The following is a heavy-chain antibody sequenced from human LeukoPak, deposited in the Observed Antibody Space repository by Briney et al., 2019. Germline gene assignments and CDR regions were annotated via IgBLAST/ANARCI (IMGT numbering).Heavy chain of an antibody. CDR1: GVSISGYY. CDR2: IYYSGSI. J-gene: IGHJ4*02. Sequence: SETLSLTCSVSGVSISGYYWSWIRQPPGKGLEWIGYIYYSGSINYNPSLKSRVTISVDTSKNQFFLKLSSVTAADTAVYYCVRDSSGYYYSDYWGQGTLVTVSS. D-gene: IGHD3-22*01. CDR3: VRDSSGYYYSDY. V-gene: IGHV4-59*01.